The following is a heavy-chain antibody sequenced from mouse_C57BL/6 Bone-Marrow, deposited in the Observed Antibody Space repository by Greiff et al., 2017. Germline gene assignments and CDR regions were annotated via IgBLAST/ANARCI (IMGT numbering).Heavy chain of an antibody. CDR1: GYNFKDYY. Sequence: VQLKEPGAELVRPGASVKLSCTASGYNFKDYYMHWVKQRPAQGLEWIGSIDPEDGDTDYNQKFQGKATLTVDKSSSTAYLQLSSLTSEDSAVYYCARLWFAYWGQGTLVTVSA. J-gene: IGHJ3*01. CDR3: ARLWFAY. V-gene: IGHV14-1*01. CDR2: IDPEDGDT.